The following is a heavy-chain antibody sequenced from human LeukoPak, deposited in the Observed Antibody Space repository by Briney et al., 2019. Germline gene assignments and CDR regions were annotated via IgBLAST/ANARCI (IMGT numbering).Heavy chain of an antibody. CDR1: GVTFSSYG. V-gene: IGHV3-30*18. CDR2: ISKDGSTT. J-gene: IGHJ3*02. D-gene: IGHD2-2*01. CDR3: AKEGCSTTSCWAFDI. Sequence: GGSLRLSCAASGVTFSSYGMHWVRQAPGKGLEWVAVISKDGSTTYYADSVKGRFTISRDNSKNLYLQMNSLRPEDTAVYYCAKEGCSTTSCWAFDIWGQGTMVTVSS.